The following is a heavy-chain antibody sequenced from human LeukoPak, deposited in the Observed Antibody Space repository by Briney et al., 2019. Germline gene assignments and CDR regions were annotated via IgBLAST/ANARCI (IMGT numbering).Heavy chain of an antibody. D-gene: IGHD3-10*01. Sequence: GGSLRLSCAASGFTFDDYAMHWVRQAPGKGLEWVSGISWNSGSIGYADSVKGRFTISRDNSKNTLYLQMNSLRAEDTAVYYCAKSAIYGSGSFYYMDVWGKGTTVTVSS. J-gene: IGHJ6*03. V-gene: IGHV3-9*01. CDR2: ISWNSGSI. CDR3: AKSAIYGSGSFYYMDV. CDR1: GFTFDDYA.